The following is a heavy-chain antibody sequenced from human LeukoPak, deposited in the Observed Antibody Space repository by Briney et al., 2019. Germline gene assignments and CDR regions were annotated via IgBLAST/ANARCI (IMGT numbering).Heavy chain of an antibody. V-gene: IGHV1-2*02. J-gene: IGHJ4*02. CDR3: ARDPAPASTFDY. D-gene: IGHD2-2*01. CDR2: ITPNSGGT. Sequence: XSGDTFTGYYMHWVRQAPGQGLEWIGTITPNSGGTNYAQKFQGKVTMTRDTSISTAYMELSRLRSDDTAVYYCARDPAPASTFDYWGQGTLVTVSS. CDR1: GDTFTGYY.